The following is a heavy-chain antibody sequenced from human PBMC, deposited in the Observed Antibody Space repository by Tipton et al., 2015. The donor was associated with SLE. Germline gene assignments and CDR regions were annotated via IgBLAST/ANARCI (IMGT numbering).Heavy chain of an antibody. CDR2: IYTSKTT. V-gene: IGHV4-4*07. CDR1: GDSITGYY. D-gene: IGHD4-11*01. CDR3: ARKGYSEYDV. J-gene: IGHJ6*02. Sequence: LRLSCTVSGDSITGYYWSWIRQPAGKGLEWIGRIYTSKTTNYNPSLKSRVTMSLDTSKNQFSLKLKSVTAADTAVYYCARKGYSEYDVWGQGTTVTVSS.